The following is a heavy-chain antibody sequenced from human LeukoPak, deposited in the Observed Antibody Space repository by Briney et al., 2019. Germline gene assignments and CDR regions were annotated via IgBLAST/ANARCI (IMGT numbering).Heavy chain of an antibody. V-gene: IGHV3-21*01. Sequence: GGPLRLSCAVSGFTFSSYAMNWVRQAPGKGLEWVSSIDVGSYTYYAGSVKGRFTISRDNAKNSLYLQMNSLRVEDTAVYYCASEGVVGPVAHFDYWGQGALVTVSS. J-gene: IGHJ4*02. CDR2: IDVGSYT. D-gene: IGHD1-26*01. CDR1: GFTFSSYA. CDR3: ASEGVVGPVAHFDY.